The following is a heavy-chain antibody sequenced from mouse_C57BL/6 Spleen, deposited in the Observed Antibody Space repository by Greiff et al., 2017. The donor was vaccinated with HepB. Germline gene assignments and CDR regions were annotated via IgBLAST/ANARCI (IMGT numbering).Heavy chain of an antibody. J-gene: IGHJ2*01. D-gene: IGHD2-4*01. CDR1: GYSFTDYN. CDR2: INPNYGTT. Sequence: EVKLMESGPELVKPGASVKISCKASGYSFTDYNMNWVKQSNGKSLEWIGVINPNYGTTSYNQKFKGKATLTVDQSSSTAYMQLNSLTSEDSAVYYCAPICYDYENFYFDYWGQGTTLTVSS. CDR3: APICYDYENFYFDY. V-gene: IGHV1-39*01.